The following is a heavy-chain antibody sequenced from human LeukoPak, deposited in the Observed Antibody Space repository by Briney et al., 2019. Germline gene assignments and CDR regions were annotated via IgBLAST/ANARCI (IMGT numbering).Heavy chain of an antibody. J-gene: IGHJ4*02. CDR3: AKDLWPYYYGSGSPDY. V-gene: IGHV3-48*01. CDR2: ISSSSSTM. CDR1: GFTFSSYT. Sequence: PGGSLRLSCAASGFTFSSYTMNWVRRAPGKGLEWVSSISSSSSTMYYADSVKGRFTISRDNAKSSMYLQMNSLRAEDTAVYYCAKDLWPYYYGSGSPDYWGQGTLVTVSS. D-gene: IGHD3-10*01.